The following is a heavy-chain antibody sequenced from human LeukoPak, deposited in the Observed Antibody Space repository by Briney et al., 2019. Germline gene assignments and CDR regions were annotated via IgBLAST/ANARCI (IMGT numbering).Heavy chain of an antibody. J-gene: IGHJ5*02. D-gene: IGHD2-2*01. V-gene: IGHV1-18*01. CDR2: INAYNGNT. CDR3: ARPLGYCSSTSCYGWFDP. Sequence: ASVKVSCKASGYTFTSYGISWVRQAPGQGLGWMGWINAYNGNTNYAQKLQGRVTMTTDTSTSTAYMELRSLRSDDTAVYYCARPLGYCSSTSCYGWFDPWGQGTLVTVSS. CDR1: GYTFTSYG.